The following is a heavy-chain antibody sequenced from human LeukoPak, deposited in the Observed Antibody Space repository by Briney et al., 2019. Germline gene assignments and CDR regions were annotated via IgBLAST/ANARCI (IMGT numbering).Heavy chain of an antibody. CDR2: INHSGST. CDR1: GGSFSGYY. Sequence: PSETLSLTCAAYGGSFSGYYWSWIRQPPGKGLEWIGEINHSGSTNYNPSLMSRVTISVDTSKNQFSLKLSSVTAADTAVYYCARRAYYYGMDAWGKGTTVTVSS. CDR3: ARRAYYYGMDA. J-gene: IGHJ6*04. V-gene: IGHV4-34*01.